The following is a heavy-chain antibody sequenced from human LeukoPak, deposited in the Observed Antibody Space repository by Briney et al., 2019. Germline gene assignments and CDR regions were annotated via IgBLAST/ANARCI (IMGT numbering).Heavy chain of an antibody. D-gene: IGHD6-19*01. Sequence: GASVRVSCKASGYTFTSYGISWVRQAPGQGLEWMGWISAYNGNTNYAQKLQGRVTMTTDTSTSTAYMELRSLRSDDTAMYYCARDRLPYSSGPLHFDYWGQGTLVTVSS. CDR1: GYTFTSYG. CDR2: ISAYNGNT. J-gene: IGHJ4*02. CDR3: ARDRLPYSSGPLHFDY. V-gene: IGHV1-18*01.